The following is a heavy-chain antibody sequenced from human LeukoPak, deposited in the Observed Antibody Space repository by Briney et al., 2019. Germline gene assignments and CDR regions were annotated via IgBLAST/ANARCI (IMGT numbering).Heavy chain of an antibody. D-gene: IGHD3-22*01. CDR2: IYYSGST. J-gene: IGHJ4*02. V-gene: IGHV4-39*07. CDR1: GGSISSSSYY. Sequence: PSETLSLTCTVSGGSISSSSYYWGWIRQPPGKGLEWIGSIYYSGSTYYNPSLKSRVTISVDTSKNQFSLKLSSVTAADTAVYYCARQPTYYYDSSGPNYYFDYWGQGTLVTVSS. CDR3: ARQPTYYYDSSGPNYYFDY.